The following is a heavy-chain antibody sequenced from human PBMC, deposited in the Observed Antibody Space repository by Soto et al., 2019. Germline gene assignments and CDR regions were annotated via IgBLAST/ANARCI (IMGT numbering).Heavy chain of an antibody. Sequence: GASVKVSCKASGYTFTSYGISWVRQAPGQGLEWMGRISAYNGNTNYAQNLQGRVTMTTDTSTSTAYMVLRSLRSDDTAVYYCARGGSVHWGPEAGRFTRDYFYGMDVWGQGTTVTVS. J-gene: IGHJ6*02. D-gene: IGHD3-16*02. CDR1: GYTFTSYG. CDR2: ISAYNGNT. CDR3: ARGGSVHWGPEAGRFTRDYFYGMDV. V-gene: IGHV1-18*01.